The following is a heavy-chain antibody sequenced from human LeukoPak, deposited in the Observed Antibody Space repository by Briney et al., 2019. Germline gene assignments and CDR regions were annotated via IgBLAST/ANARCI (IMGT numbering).Heavy chain of an antibody. D-gene: IGHD6-19*01. J-gene: IGHJ4*01. Sequence: GGSLRLSCAASESTFSTYWMTCVRQAPGKRLEWVANIKDDGSEKYYVYSVKGRFPISRDNAKNSLYLQMNSLRAEDTAVYYCAKGIYSSGWSYFDYWVHGTLVTVSS. CDR1: ESTFSTYW. CDR2: IKDDGSEK. CDR3: AKGIYSSGWSYFDY. V-gene: IGHV3-7*03.